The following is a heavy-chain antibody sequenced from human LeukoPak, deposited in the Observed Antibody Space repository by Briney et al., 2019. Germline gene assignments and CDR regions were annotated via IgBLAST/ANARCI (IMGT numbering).Heavy chain of an antibody. CDR3: ARDDYYGSNHFDY. Sequence: GGPLRLSCAASGFTFSSYWMSWVRQAPGKGLEWVANIKQDGSEKYYVDSVKGRFTISRDNAKNSLYLQMNSLRAEDTAVYYCARDDYYGSNHFDYWGQGTLVTVSS. CDR2: IKQDGSEK. D-gene: IGHD3-10*01. CDR1: GFTFSSYW. V-gene: IGHV3-7*03. J-gene: IGHJ4*02.